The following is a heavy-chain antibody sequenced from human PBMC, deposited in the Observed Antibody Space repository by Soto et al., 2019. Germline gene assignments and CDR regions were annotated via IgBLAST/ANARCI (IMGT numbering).Heavy chain of an antibody. D-gene: IGHD3-3*01. Sequence: QMQLVQSGAEVKKPGSSVKVSCKASGGTLSSFINYPINWVRQAPGQGLEWMGGIVPNVGTVNYAQKFQGRVTITADKSTGRAGMEVSSLRSEDTALYYCARRDTSGFLRYFDNWGQGTLVTVSS. CDR2: IVPNVGTV. J-gene: IGHJ4*02. CDR3: ARRDTSGFLRYFDN. V-gene: IGHV1-69*06. CDR1: GGTLSSFINYP.